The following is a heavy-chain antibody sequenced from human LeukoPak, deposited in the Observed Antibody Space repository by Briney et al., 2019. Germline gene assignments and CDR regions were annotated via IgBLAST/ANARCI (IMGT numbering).Heavy chain of an antibody. V-gene: IGHV1-69*04. Sequence: SVKVSCKASGGTFSSYAISWVRQAPGQGLEWMGRIIPILGIGNYAQKFQGRVTITADKSTSTAYMELSSLRSEDTAVYYCARDDYGDYVSLYYFDYWGQGTLVTVSS. CDR2: IIPILGIG. CDR3: ARDDYGDYVSLYYFDY. CDR1: GGTFSSYA. J-gene: IGHJ4*02. D-gene: IGHD4-17*01.